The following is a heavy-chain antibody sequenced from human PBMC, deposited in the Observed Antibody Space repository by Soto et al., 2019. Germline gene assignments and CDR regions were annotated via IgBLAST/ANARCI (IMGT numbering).Heavy chain of an antibody. CDR1: GGTFSSYT. V-gene: IGHV1-69*02. CDR3: ASVGYCSGGSCYMNWFDP. Sequence: QVQLVQSGAEVKKPGSSVKVSCKASGGTFSSYTISWVRQAPGQGLEWMGRIIPILGIANHAQKFQGRVTITADKATSKGYMERSRLRSEDTAVYYWASVGYCSGGSCYMNWFDPWGEGTLVTVSS. J-gene: IGHJ5*02. D-gene: IGHD2-15*01. CDR2: IIPILGIA.